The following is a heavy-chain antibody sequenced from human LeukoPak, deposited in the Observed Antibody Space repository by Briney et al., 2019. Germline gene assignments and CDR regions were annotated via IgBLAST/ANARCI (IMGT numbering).Heavy chain of an antibody. CDR2: VNDSGNT. J-gene: IGHJ4*02. V-gene: IGHV4-34*01. CDR1: GGSLSGYY. Sequence: PSETLSLTCTVYGGSLSGYYWSWIRQPPGKGLEWIGEVNDSGNTYYNPSLKSRVTISVDTSKNQFSLKLSSVTAADTAVYYCASTLLLWFGESKFDYWGQGTLVTVSS. CDR3: ASTLLLWFGESKFDY. D-gene: IGHD3-10*01.